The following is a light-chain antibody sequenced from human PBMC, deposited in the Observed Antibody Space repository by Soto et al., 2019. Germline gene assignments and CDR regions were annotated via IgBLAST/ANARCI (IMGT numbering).Light chain of an antibody. CDR2: DVT. CDR3: SSYTSSSSYV. CDR1: SSDVGGYKY. V-gene: IGLV2-14*01. J-gene: IGLJ1*01. Sequence: QSALTQPASVSGSPGRSITISCTGTSSDVGGYKYVSWYQQHPDKAPKLIIYDVTNRPSGISNRFSGSKSGNTASLTISGLQAEDEADYYCSSYTSSSSYVFGTGTQLTVL.